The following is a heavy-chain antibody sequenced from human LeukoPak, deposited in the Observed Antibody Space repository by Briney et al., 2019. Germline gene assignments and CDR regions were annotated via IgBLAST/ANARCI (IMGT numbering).Heavy chain of an antibody. Sequence: GGSLRLSCAASGFTFSNAWLTWVRQAPGKGLEWVGRIKSKTDGGTTDNAAPVKGRFTISRDDSKDTLFLQMNSLKTEDTAVYYCTTDLSELDDSGYYAKYFHHWGQGTLVSVSS. D-gene: IGHD3-22*01. CDR3: TTDLSELDDSGYYAKYFHH. CDR2: IKSKTDGGTT. V-gene: IGHV3-15*01. CDR1: GFTFSNAW. J-gene: IGHJ1*01.